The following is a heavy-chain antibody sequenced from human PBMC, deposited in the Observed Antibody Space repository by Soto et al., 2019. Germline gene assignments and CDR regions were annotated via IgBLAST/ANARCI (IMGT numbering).Heavy chain of an antibody. D-gene: IGHD3-3*01. CDR1: GYTFTSYY. V-gene: IGHV1-46*01. J-gene: IGHJ6*02. CDR2: INPSGGST. CDR3: ARTGLIYDFWSGCMDV. Sequence: ASVKVSCKASGYTFTSYYMHWVRQAPGQGLEWMGIINPSGGSTSYAQKFQGRVTMTRDTSTSTVYMELSSLRSEDTAVYYCARTGLIYDFWSGCMDVWGQGTTVTVSS.